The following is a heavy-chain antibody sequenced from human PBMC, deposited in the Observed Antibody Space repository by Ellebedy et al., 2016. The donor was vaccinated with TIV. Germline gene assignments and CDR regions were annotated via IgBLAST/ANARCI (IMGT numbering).Heavy chain of an antibody. V-gene: IGHV3-72*01. Sequence: GESLKISCAVSGFTFSDHYMDWVRQAPGEGLEWVGRTRNKANSYSTQYAASVKGRFTISRDDSKNSLYLQMNSLKTEDTAVYYCARSSGNSYMRYYFDYWGQGTLVTVSS. D-gene: IGHD1-26*01. CDR3: ARSSGNSYMRYYFDY. CDR2: TRNKANSYST. J-gene: IGHJ4*02. CDR1: GFTFSDHY.